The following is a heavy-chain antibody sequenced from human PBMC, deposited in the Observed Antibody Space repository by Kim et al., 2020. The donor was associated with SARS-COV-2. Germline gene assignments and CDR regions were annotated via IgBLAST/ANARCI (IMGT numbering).Heavy chain of an antibody. D-gene: IGHD3-3*01. CDR1: GFTFSSYA. V-gene: IGHV3-23*01. Sequence: GGSLRLSCAASGFTFSSYAMSWVRQAPGKGLEWVSAISGSGGSTYYADSVKGRFTISRDNSKNTLYLQMNSLRAEDTAVYYCAKFTIFGVVITPFDYWGQGTLVTVSS. CDR3: AKFTIFGVVITPFDY. J-gene: IGHJ4*02. CDR2: ISGSGGST.